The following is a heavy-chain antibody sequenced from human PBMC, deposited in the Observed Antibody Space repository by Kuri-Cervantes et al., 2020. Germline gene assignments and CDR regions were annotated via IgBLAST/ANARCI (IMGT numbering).Heavy chain of an antibody. CDR2: ISAYNGNT. D-gene: IGHD6-19*01. Sequence: ASVKVSCKASGYTFTSYGISWVRQAPGQGLEWMGWISAYNGNTNYAQKLQGRVTMTTDTSTSTAYMELRSLRSGDTAVYYCARDFLESSGWTERGHWFDPWGQGTLVTDSS. CDR1: GYTFTSYG. CDR3: ARDFLESSGWTERGHWFDP. V-gene: IGHV1-18*01. J-gene: IGHJ5*02.